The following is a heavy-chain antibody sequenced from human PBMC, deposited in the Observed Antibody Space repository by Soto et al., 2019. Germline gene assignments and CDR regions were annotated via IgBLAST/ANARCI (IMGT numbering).Heavy chain of an antibody. J-gene: IGHJ5*02. D-gene: IGHD2-15*01. CDR1: GGTFSSYA. CDR2: IIPIFGTA. V-gene: IGHV1-69*12. CDR3: ARWCEIKHWFDP. Sequence: QVQLVQSGAEVKKPGSSVKVSCKASGGTFSSYAISWVRQAPGQGLEWMGGIIPIFGTANYAQKFQGRVTIPADESPSTAYMELSSLRSEDTAVYYCARWCEIKHWFDPWGQGTLVTVSS.